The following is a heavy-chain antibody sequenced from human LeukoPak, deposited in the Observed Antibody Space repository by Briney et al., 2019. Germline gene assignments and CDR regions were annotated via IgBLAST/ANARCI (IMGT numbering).Heavy chain of an antibody. CDR1: GFTFSNYV. D-gene: IGHD7-27*01. CDR3: AKALNTGGRVSPFDV. V-gene: IGHV3-23*01. CDR2: ITSNSDYT. J-gene: IGHJ3*01. Sequence: GGSLRLSCAASGFTFSNYVMTWVRQAPGKGLEWVSPITSNSDYTYYTDSVKGRFTISRDNPKKTLFLQMNDLRAEDTAIYYCAKALNTGGRVSPFDVWGQGTMVTVSS.